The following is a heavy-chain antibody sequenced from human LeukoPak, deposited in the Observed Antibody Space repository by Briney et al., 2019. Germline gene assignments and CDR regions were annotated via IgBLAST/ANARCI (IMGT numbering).Heavy chain of an antibody. D-gene: IGHD2-2*01. CDR2: INHSGST. CDR1: GGSISRGGYS. Sequence: SQTLSLTCAVSGGSISRGGYSWGWIRQPPGKGLEWIGYINHSGSTNYNPSLKSRVTISVDTSKNQFSLKLSSVTAADTAVYYCARAKRYCSSTSCSMGHAFDIWGQGTMVTVSS. CDR3: ARAKRYCSSTSCSMGHAFDI. V-gene: IGHV4-30-2*01. J-gene: IGHJ3*02.